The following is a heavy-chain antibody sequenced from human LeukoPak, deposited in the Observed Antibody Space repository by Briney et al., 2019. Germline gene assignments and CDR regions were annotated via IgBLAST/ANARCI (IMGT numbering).Heavy chain of an antibody. CDR2: IYYSGST. CDR3: ARGVGSADPDAFDI. D-gene: IGHD2-15*01. Sequence: PSETLSLTCTVSGGSISSYYWSWIRQPPGKGLEWIGYIYYSGSTNYNPSLKSRVTISVDTSKNQFSLKLSSVTAADTAVYYCARGVGSADPDAFDIWGQGTMVTVSS. J-gene: IGHJ3*02. V-gene: IGHV4-59*12. CDR1: GGSISSYY.